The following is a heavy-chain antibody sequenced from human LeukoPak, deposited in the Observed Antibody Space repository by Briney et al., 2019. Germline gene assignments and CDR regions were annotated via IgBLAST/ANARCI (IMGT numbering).Heavy chain of an antibody. V-gene: IGHV3-23*01. Sequence: GGSLRLSCAASGFTFSSYAMSWVRQAPGKGLEWVSAISGSGGSTYYADSVKGRFTISRDNSKNTLYLQMNSLRAEDTAVYYCAKNPPADVSSSWFYFDYWGQGTLVTVSS. CDR2: ISGSGGST. D-gene: IGHD6-13*01. CDR3: AKNPPADVSSSWFYFDY. J-gene: IGHJ4*02. CDR1: GFTFSSYA.